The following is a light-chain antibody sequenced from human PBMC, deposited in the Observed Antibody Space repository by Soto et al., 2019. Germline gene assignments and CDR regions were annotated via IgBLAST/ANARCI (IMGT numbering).Light chain of an antibody. J-gene: IGLJ1*01. V-gene: IGLV2-23*01. CDR2: EGS. CDR1: SSDVGSYNL. Sequence: QSVLTQPASVSGSPGQSITISCTVTSSDVGSYNLVSWYQQHPGKAPKLMIYEGSKRPSGVSNRFSGSKSGNTASLTISGLQAEDEADYYCCSYAGSSTDVFGTGTKVTVL. CDR3: CSYAGSSTDV.